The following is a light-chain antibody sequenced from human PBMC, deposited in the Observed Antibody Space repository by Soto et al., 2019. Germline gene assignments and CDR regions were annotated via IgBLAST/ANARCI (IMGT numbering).Light chain of an antibody. CDR2: EVN. V-gene: IGLV2-18*02. CDR3: RSYTSSSTLL. Sequence: QSALTQPPSVSGSPGQSVTISCTGTSSDVGTYNRVSWYQEPPGTAPKLMIYEVNNRPSGVPDRFSGSKSGNTASLTISGLQAEDEADYYYRSYTSSSTLLFGGGTKLTVL. CDR1: SSDVGTYNR. J-gene: IGLJ2*01.